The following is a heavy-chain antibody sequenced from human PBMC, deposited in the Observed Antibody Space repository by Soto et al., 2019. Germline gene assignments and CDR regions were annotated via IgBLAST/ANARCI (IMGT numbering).Heavy chain of an antibody. V-gene: IGHV1-3*01. CDR1: GYTFTSYA. D-gene: IGHD3-3*01. Sequence: QVQLVQSGAEVKKPGASVKVSCKASGYTFTSYAMHWVRQAPGQRLEWMGWINAGNGNTKYSQKFQGRVTITRDTSGNTAYMELSSLRSEDTAVYYCARDPDFWSGRGAFDIWGQGKMVTVSS. CDR2: INAGNGNT. J-gene: IGHJ3*02. CDR3: ARDPDFWSGRGAFDI.